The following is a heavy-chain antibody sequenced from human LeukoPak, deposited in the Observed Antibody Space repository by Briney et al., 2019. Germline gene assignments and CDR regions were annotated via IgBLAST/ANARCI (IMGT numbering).Heavy chain of an antibody. Sequence: ASVKVSCKASGYTFTSYGISWVRQAPGQGLEWMGWISAYNGNTNYAQKLQGRVTMTTDTSTSTAYMELRSLRSDDTAVYYCARGAAAGYSSSWPSDYWGQGTLVTVSS. D-gene: IGHD6-13*01. CDR3: ARGAAAGYSSSWPSDY. V-gene: IGHV1-18*01. CDR2: ISAYNGNT. CDR1: GYTFTSYG. J-gene: IGHJ4*02.